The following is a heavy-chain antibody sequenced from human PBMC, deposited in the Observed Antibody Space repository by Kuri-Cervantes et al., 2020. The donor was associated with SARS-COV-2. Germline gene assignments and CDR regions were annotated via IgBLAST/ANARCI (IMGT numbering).Heavy chain of an antibody. D-gene: IGHD3-3*01. CDR1: GGTFSSNT. J-gene: IGHJ6*03. Sequence: SVKITCSASGGTFSSNTSSCVRQAPGQGREWMGGIITICGTANYAQKFQGRVTITADKSTSTAYMELSSLRSEDTAVYYCARKGVDYYYYIDVWGKGTTVTVSS. CDR2: IITICGTA. CDR3: ARKGVDYYYYIDV. V-gene: IGHV1-69*06.